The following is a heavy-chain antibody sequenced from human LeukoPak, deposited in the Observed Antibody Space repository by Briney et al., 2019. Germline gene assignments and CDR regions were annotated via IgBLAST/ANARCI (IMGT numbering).Heavy chain of an antibody. CDR3: ARDQGYFDY. J-gene: IGHJ4*02. CDR1: GGSISSSSYY. CDR2: IYYSGST. V-gene: IGHV4-39*07. Sequence: PSETLSLTCTVSGGSISSSSYYWGWIRQPPGKGLEWIGSIYYSGSTYYNPSLKSRVTISVDTSKNQFSLKLSSVTAADTAVYYCARDQGYFDYWGQGTLVTVSS.